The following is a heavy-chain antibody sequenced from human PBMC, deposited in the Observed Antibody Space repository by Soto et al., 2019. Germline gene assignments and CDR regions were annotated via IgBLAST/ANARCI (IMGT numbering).Heavy chain of an antibody. CDR3: ARQGRYCSSTSCSRVDY. D-gene: IGHD2-2*01. V-gene: IGHV4-39*01. CDR2: IYYSGST. Sequence: SETLSLTCTVSGGSISSSSYYWGWIRQPPGKGLEWIGSIYYSGSTYYNPSLKSRVTISVDTSKNQFPLKLSSVTAADTAVYYCARQGRYCSSTSCSRVDYWGQGTLVTVSS. CDR1: GGSISSSSYY. J-gene: IGHJ4*02.